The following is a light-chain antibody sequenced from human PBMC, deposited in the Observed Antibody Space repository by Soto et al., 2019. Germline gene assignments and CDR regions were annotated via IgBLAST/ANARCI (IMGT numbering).Light chain of an antibody. J-gene: IGLJ2*01. CDR1: TSDVGGYNY. V-gene: IGLV2-14*03. Sequence: QSALTQPASVSGSPGQSITISCTGTTSDVGGYNYVSWYQQHPGKAPQLMIYDVTNRPSGLSNRFSGSKSGNTASLTISGLQAEDEADYYCSSYTSSSTLVFGGGTQLTVL. CDR2: DVT. CDR3: SSYTSSSTLV.